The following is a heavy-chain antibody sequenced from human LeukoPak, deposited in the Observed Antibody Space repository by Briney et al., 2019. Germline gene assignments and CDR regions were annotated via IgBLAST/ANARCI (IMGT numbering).Heavy chain of an antibody. D-gene: IGHD2/OR15-2a*01. V-gene: IGHV3-74*01. CDR1: GLTFHNSC. CDR2: IINDGITT. CDR3: AADGEYAFLV. J-gene: IGHJ3*01. Sequence: GGSLRLSCAASGLTFHNSCMRWIRQAPGEGLVWVSRIINDGITTTYADSVKGRFTISRDNAKKTLYLQMNSLRADDTAVYYCAADGEYAFLVWGQGTMVTVSS.